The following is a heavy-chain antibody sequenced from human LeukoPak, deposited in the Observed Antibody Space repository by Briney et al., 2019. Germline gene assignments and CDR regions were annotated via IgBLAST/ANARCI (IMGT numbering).Heavy chain of an antibody. V-gene: IGHV4-59*08. CDR2: IYVTGT. D-gene: IGHD3-16*02. Sequence: PAETLSLMCTLSCRSIGTYYGRWVRQSPGRGRECLGYIYVTGTRYNPYLQRRFTISVDRSRNQFFLKMTSVTAADRAVYYCARHSGGGIEDMDVWGRGTKVTVSS. CDR3: ARHSGGGIEDMDV. CDR1: CRSIGTYY. J-gene: IGHJ6*03.